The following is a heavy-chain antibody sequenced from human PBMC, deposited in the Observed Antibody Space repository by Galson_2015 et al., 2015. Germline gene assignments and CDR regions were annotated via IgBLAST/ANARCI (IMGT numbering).Heavy chain of an antibody. CDR1: GFTVRSSY. CDR3: ARDSSGYYFYDY. J-gene: IGHJ4*02. V-gene: IGHV3-66*02. CDR2: IYADGTT. D-gene: IGHD3-22*01. Sequence: PRLSCAASGFTVRSSYLTWVRQAPGKGLEWVSLIYADGTTYYADSVKGRFTISRDNSKNTLFLQMNSLRAEDTAVYYCARDSSGYYFYDYWGQGTLVTVPS.